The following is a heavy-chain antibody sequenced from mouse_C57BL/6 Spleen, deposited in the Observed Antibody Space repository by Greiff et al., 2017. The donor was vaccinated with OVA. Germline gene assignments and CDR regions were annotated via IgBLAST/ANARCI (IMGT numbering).Heavy chain of an antibody. J-gene: IGHJ2*01. CDR1: GYTFTSYW. CDR2: IDPSDSET. D-gene: IGHD3-1*01. V-gene: IGHV1-52*01. Sequence: QVQLQQSGAELVRPGSSVKLSCKASGYTFTSYWMHWVKQRPIQGLEWIGNIDPSDSETHYNQKFKDKATLTVDKSSSTAYMQLSSLTSEDSAVYYCARGLSRAPDYWGQGTTLTVSS. CDR3: ARGLSRAPDY.